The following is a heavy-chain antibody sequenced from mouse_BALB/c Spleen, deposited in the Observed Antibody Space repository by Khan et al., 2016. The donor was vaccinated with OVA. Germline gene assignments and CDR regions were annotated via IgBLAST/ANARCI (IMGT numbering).Heavy chain of an antibody. J-gene: IGHJ3*01. V-gene: IGHV5-6*01. CDR3: ARLAYYYDSEGFAY. CDR1: GFTFSTYG. Sequence: EVELVESGGDVVKPEGSLKLSCAASGFTFSTYGMSWVRQTPDKRLEWVATVSTGGHYTYYPDTVKGRFTISRDNAKNTLYLQMNSLKSEDTAMLYCARLAYYYDSEGFAYWGQGTLVTVSS. D-gene: IGHD1-1*01. CDR2: VSTGGHYT.